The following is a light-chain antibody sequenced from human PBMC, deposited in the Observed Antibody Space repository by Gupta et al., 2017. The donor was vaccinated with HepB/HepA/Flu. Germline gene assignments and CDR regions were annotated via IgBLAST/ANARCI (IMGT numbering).Light chain of an antibody. CDR3: QQRSNWPPFT. CDR2: DAS. J-gene: IGKJ4*01. V-gene: IGKV3-11*01. CDR1: QSVSSY. Sequence: EIVLTQSPATLSLSPGERATLSCSASQSVSSYLAWYQQKPGQAPRLLIYDASNRATGIPARFSGSGSGTDFTLTISSLEPEDFAVYYCQQRSNWPPFTFGGGTKVEIK.